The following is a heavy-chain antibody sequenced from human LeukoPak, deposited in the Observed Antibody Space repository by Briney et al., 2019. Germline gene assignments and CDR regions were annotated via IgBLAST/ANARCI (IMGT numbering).Heavy chain of an antibody. Sequence: PSETLSLTCTVSGGSIISSNYYWGWIRQPSGKGLEWVGRIKSKTDGGTTDYAAPVKGRFTISRDDSKNTLYLQMNSLKTEDTAVYYCTTGAVYYDSSGYNYFDYWGQGTLVTVSS. CDR1: GGSIISSNYY. CDR2: IKSKTDGGTT. V-gene: IGHV3-15*01. CDR3: TTGAVYYDSSGYNYFDY. D-gene: IGHD3-22*01. J-gene: IGHJ4*02.